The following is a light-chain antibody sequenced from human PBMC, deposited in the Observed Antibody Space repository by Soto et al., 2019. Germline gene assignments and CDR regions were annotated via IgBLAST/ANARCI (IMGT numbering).Light chain of an antibody. CDR3: QQYYSYPWT. CDR1: QSINTL. J-gene: IGKJ1*01. CDR2: KAS. V-gene: IGKV1-5*03. Sequence: DIQMTQSPSTLSASVGDRVAITCRASQSINTLLAWYQQKPGKAPKLLIYKASSLESGVPSRFRRSGSGTEFTLTISSLQPDDFATYYCQQYYSYPWTFGQGTKVEIK.